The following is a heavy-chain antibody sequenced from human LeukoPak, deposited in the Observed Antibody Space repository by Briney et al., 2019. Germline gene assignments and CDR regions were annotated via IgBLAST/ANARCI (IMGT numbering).Heavy chain of an antibody. CDR2: IYYSGST. CDR1: GGSLNGHY. D-gene: IGHD6-13*01. Sequence: SETLSLTCAVYGGSLNGHYWSWIRQPPGKGLEWIGYIYYSGSTYYNPSLKSRVTMSVDTSEKQFSLRLISVTAADTAVYYCATDDAIAAAGGGMDVWGQGTTVIVSS. CDR3: ATDDAIAAAGGGMDV. J-gene: IGHJ6*02. V-gene: IGHV4-34*01.